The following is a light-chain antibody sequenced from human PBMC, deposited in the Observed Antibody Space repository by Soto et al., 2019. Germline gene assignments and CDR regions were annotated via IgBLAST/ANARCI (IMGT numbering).Light chain of an antibody. Sequence: QSVLTQPPSVSGAPGHRVTISCTGSSSNIGAGYDVHWYQQLPGTAPKLVIYGNSNRPSGVPDRFSGSKSGTSASLAITGLQAEDEADYYCQSHDSSLSGSKVFGTGTKLTVL. J-gene: IGLJ1*01. V-gene: IGLV1-40*01. CDR2: GNS. CDR1: SSNIGAGYD. CDR3: QSHDSSLSGSKV.